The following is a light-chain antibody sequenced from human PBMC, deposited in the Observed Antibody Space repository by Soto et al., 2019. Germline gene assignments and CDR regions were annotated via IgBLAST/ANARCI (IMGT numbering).Light chain of an antibody. CDR3: SIFAGGNSVI. V-gene: IGLV2-8*01. CDR1: SSYIGSYVF. Sequence: QSVLTQPPSASGSPGQSVAISCTGTSSYIGSYVFVSWYQQHPGKAPKILIYEFTKRPSGVPDRFSGSKSGNTASLTVSGLQVEDEADYYCSIFAGGNSVIFGGGTKVTV. CDR2: EFT. J-gene: IGLJ2*01.